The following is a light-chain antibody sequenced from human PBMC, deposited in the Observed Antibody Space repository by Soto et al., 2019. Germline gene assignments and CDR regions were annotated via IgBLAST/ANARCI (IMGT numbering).Light chain of an antibody. CDR3: QQYGSSPFT. CDR1: QSVSSSY. Sequence: EIVLTQSPGTLSLSPGERATLSCRASQSVSSSYLAWYQQNPRQAPRLLIYGASSRATGITDMFSGSGSGTDFTITISRLVPEDVAVYYCQQYGSSPFTFGRGTKVDIK. CDR2: GAS. V-gene: IGKV3-20*01. J-gene: IGKJ3*01.